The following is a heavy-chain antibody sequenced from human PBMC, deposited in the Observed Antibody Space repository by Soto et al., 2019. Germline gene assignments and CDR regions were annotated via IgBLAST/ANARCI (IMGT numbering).Heavy chain of an antibody. CDR2: ISYDGSNK. V-gene: IGHV3-30-3*01. Sequence: GSLRLSCAASGFTFSSYAMHWVRQAPGKGLEWVAVISYDGSNKYYADSVKGRFTISRDNSKNTLYLQMNSLRAEDTAVYYCARAHYYGSGSYYNGKDYWGQGTLVTVSS. CDR1: GFTFSSYA. D-gene: IGHD3-10*01. J-gene: IGHJ4*02. CDR3: ARAHYYGSGSYYNGKDY.